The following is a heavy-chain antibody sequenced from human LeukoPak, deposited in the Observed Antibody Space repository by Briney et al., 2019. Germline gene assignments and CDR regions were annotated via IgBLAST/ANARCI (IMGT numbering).Heavy chain of an antibody. J-gene: IGHJ4*01. Sequence: GGSLRLSCSASGFPFSTLGMHWARQAPGKGLEHVSTIGSDGDGTYYADSVKDRFIISRDNSKNAVYLQMSSLRPEDTAVYYCVSPVFINFWGQGTLVTVSS. D-gene: IGHD1-14*01. CDR1: GFPFSTLG. V-gene: IGHV3-64D*06. CDR2: IGSDGDGT. CDR3: VSPVFINF.